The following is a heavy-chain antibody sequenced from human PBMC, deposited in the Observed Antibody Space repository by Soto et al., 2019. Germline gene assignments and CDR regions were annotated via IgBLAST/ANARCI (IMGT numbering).Heavy chain of an antibody. CDR1: GFIFTRYS. CDR2: ISSTTNYI. J-gene: IGHJ4*02. Sequence: GGSLRLSCSASGFIFTRYSMNWVRQAPGKGLEWVSSISSTTNYIYYGDSMKGRFTISRDNAKNSLYLEMNSLRAEDTAVYYCARESEDLTSNFDYWGQGPLVTVSS. CDR3: ARESEDLTSNFDY. V-gene: IGHV3-21*06.